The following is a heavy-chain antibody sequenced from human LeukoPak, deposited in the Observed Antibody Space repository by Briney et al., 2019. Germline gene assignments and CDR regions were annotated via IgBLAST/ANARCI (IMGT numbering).Heavy chain of an antibody. J-gene: IGHJ6*03. CDR1: GYTFTGYY. CDR2: INPNSGGT. V-gene: IGHV1-2*02. CDR3: AREAYDSGSFRTDYYYMDV. D-gene: IGHD3-10*01. Sequence: ASVKVSCKASGYTFTGYYMHWVRQAPGQGLEWTGWINPNSGGTNYAQKFQGRVTMTRDTSISTAYMELSRLRSDDTAVYYCAREAYDSGSFRTDYYYMDVWGKGTTVTISS.